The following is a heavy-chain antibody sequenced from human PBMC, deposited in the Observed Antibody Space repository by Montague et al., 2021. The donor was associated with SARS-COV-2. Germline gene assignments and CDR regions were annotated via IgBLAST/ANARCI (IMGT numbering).Heavy chain of an antibody. V-gene: IGHV4-38-2*02. CDR2: IYRNGNT. D-gene: IGHD3-16*02. Sequence: SETLSLTCTVSGYSISSGDYWGWIRQPPGKGLEWIGRIYRNGNTYYNPSLKNRVTISVDKSKNQISLKLTSVTAADTATYYCARGQVTVFAILIAFPAAGAIDVWGQGTTVTVS. CDR1: GYSISSGDY. J-gene: IGHJ3*01. CDR3: ARGQVTVFAILIAFPAAGAIDV.